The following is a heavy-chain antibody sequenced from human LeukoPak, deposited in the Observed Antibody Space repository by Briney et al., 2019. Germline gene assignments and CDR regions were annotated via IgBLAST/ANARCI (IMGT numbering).Heavy chain of an antibody. CDR1: GFTFSNAW. V-gene: IGHV4-34*12. CDR3: ARFGSSTWYKGAFDI. CDR2: IVHSGNT. D-gene: IGHD1-1*01. J-gene: IGHJ3*02. Sequence: GSLRLSCEASGFTFSNAWMSWVRQPPGKGLEWIGEIVHSGNTKYNPSLKSRVTISVDTSKNQFSLNLTSVTAADTAVYYCARFGSSTWYKGAFDIWGQGTMVTVAS.